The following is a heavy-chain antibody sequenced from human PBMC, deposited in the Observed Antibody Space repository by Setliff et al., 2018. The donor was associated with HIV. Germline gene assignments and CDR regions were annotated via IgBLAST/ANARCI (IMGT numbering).Heavy chain of an antibody. J-gene: IGHJ4*02. D-gene: IGHD3-10*01. CDR1: GYTFTDYY. V-gene: IGHV1-69-2*01. Sequence: ASVKVSCKASGYTFTDYYMHWVQQAPGKRLEWMGRVDPKNGKTLYAENLRGRITITADTSTDTAYMELNSLRSEDTAMYYCATLDYYGSQTYNLALHYWGQGTLVTVSS. CDR3: ATLDYYGSQTYNLALHY. CDR2: VDPKNGKT.